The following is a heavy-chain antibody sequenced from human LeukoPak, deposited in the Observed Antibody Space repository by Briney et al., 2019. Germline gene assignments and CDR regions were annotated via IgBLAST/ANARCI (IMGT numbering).Heavy chain of an antibody. J-gene: IGHJ5*02. CDR1: GFTVSSNY. V-gene: IGHV3-53*01. Sequence: PGGSLRLSCAASGFTVSSNYMNWVRQAPGKGLEWVSVIYGGGNTYYADSVKGRFTISRDNSKNTLYLQMNSLRAEDTAVYYCAKDRNYYGSGSYNSFDPWGQGTLVTVSS. CDR2: IYGGGNT. CDR3: AKDRNYYGSGSYNSFDP. D-gene: IGHD3-10*01.